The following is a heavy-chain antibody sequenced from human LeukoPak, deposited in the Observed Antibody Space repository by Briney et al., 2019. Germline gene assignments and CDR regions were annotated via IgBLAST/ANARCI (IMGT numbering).Heavy chain of an antibody. Sequence: ASAKVSCKASGYTFTSYGISWVRQAPGQGLEWMGWISAYNGNTNYAQKLQGRVTMTTDTSTSTAYMELRSLRSDDTAVYYCARDYGSIAARTPNRAPDYWGQGTLVTVSS. D-gene: IGHD6-6*01. CDR2: ISAYNGNT. V-gene: IGHV1-18*01. CDR3: ARDYGSIAARTPNRAPDY. J-gene: IGHJ4*02. CDR1: GYTFTSYG.